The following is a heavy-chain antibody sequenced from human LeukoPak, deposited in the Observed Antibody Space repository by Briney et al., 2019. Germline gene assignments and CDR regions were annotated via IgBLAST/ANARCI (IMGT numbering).Heavy chain of an antibody. J-gene: IGHJ6*02. D-gene: IGHD3-10*01. Sequence: GGSLRLSCAASGFSFNDYYMTWIRQAPGKGLEWVSYIKNSGGTIYYADSVKGRFTISRDNAKNSLYLQMNSLRVEDTAIYYCARGHGFGDLFYYYGMDVWGQGTTVTVSS. CDR3: ARGHGFGDLFYYYGMDV. V-gene: IGHV3-11*01. CDR1: GFSFNDYY. CDR2: IKNSGGTI.